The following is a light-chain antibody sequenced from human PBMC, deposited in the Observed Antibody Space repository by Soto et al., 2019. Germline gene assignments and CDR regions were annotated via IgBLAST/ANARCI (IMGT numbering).Light chain of an antibody. Sequence: QSVLTQPASVSGSPGQSITVSCIGTSGDIGTYNLVSWYQQYPGKAPKLVIFEVNKRPSGVSNRFSGSKSGNTASLTISGLQGEDEAEYHCCSYAGGSSVVFGGGTKVTVL. J-gene: IGLJ2*01. CDR1: SGDIGTYNL. V-gene: IGLV2-23*02. CDR3: CSYAGGSSVV. CDR2: EVN.